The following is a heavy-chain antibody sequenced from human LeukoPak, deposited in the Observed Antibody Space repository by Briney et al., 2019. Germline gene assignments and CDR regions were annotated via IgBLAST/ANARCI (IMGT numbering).Heavy chain of an antibody. V-gene: IGHV4-4*07. D-gene: IGHD3-22*01. CDR2: IFTSGST. CDR3: ATPDSSGYYYLY. CDR1: GGSISSHS. Sequence: SETLSLTCTVSGGSISSHSWSWIRQPAGKGLEWIGRIFTSGSTYYNPSLKSRVIMSVDTSKNQFSLKLSSVTAADTAVYYCATPDSSGYYYLYWGQGTLVTVSS. J-gene: IGHJ4*02.